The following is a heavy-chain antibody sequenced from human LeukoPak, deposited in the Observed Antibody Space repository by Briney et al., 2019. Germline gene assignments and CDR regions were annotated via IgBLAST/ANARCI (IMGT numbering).Heavy chain of an antibody. D-gene: IGHD1-26*01. V-gene: IGHV3-53*01. CDR1: GFTVSSNY. CDR3: ARALSGSYFGLFDY. J-gene: IGHJ4*02. Sequence: PGGSLRFSSAASGFTVSSNYMSWVRQAPGKGLEWVSVIYSGGSTYYANSVKGRFTISRDNSKNTLYLQMNSLRAEDTAVYYCARALSGSYFGLFDYWGQGTLVTVSS. CDR2: IYSGGST.